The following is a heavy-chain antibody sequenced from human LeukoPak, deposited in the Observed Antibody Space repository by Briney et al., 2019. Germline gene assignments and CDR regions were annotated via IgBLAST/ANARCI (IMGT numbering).Heavy chain of an antibody. CDR3: AREVLLIDYSYYSYMDV. V-gene: IGHV3-23*01. Sequence: GGSLRLSCAHSGFTLSSYAMSWVRQTPGKGLEWVSTICVSGGSTYYADSVKGRFTISRDNAKNSLYLQMNSLRAEDTALYYCAREVLLIDYSYYSYMDVWGKGTTVTVSS. CDR2: ICVSGGST. J-gene: IGHJ6*03. CDR1: GFTLSSYA. D-gene: IGHD2-8*01.